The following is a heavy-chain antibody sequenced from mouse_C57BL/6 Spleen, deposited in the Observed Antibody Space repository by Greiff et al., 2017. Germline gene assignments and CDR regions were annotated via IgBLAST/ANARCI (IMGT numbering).Heavy chain of an antibody. J-gene: IGHJ2*01. V-gene: IGHV14-3*01. CDR2: IDPANGNT. CDR1: GFNIKNTY. D-gene: IGHD1-1*01. CDR3: ARGALEGITTVVGDY. Sequence: EVQLQQSVAELVRPGASVKLSCTASGFNIKNTYMHWVKQRPEQGLEWIGRIDPANGNTKYAPKFQGKATITADTSSNTAYLQLSSLTSEDTAIYYCARGALEGITTVVGDYWGQGTTLTVSS.